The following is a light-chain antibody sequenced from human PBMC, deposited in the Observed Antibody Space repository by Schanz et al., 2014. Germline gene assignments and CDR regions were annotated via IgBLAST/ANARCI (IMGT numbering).Light chain of an antibody. CDR1: QSVSNK. CDR3: QQYNDWPPIT. Sequence: ETVMTQSPATLSVSPGERATLSCRASQSVSNKLAWYQQKPGQAPRLVIYGASTRASGIPARFSGSGSGAEFTLTISSLQSEDFAVYYCQQYNDWPPITFGQGTRVDIK. CDR2: GAS. V-gene: IGKV3-15*01. J-gene: IGKJ5*01.